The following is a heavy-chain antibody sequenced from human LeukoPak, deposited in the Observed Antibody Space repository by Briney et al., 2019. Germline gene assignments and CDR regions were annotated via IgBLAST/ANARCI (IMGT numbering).Heavy chain of an antibody. CDR1: GGSISSHY. CDR3: ARGRTMTRSYYFDY. Sequence: SETLSLTCTVSGGSISSHYWSWIRQPPGKGLEWIGYIYYSGSTNYNPSLKSRVTISVDTSKNQFSLKLSSVTAADTAVYYCARGRTMTRSYYFDYWGQGTLVTVSS. CDR2: IYYSGST. J-gene: IGHJ4*02. V-gene: IGHV4-59*11. D-gene: IGHD3-22*01.